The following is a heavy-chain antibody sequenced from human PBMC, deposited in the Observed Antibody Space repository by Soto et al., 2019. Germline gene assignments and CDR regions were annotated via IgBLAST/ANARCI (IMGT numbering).Heavy chain of an antibody. V-gene: IGHV1-46*01. CDR3: ARQRGVVVPAAMMWRAGWFDP. Sequence: ASVKVSCKASGYTFTSYYMHWVRQAPGQGLEWMGIINPSGGSTSYAQKFQGRVTMTRDTSTSTVYMELGSLRSEDTAVYYCARQRGVVVPAAMMWRAGWFDPWGQGTLVTVSS. J-gene: IGHJ5*02. CDR1: GYTFTSYY. D-gene: IGHD2-2*01. CDR2: INPSGGST.